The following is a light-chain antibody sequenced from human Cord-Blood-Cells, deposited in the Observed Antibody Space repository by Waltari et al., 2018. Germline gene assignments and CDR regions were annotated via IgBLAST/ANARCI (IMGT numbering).Light chain of an antibody. CDR3: QQSYSTPYT. Sequence: DIQMTQSPSSLSASVGDRVTITCRASQSISSYLNWYQQKPGKAPNLLIYAAYSLQSGVPSRFSGSGSVTDFTLTISSLQPEDFATYFCQQSYSTPYTFGQGTKLEIK. CDR2: AAY. J-gene: IGKJ2*01. V-gene: IGKV1-39*01. CDR1: QSISSY.